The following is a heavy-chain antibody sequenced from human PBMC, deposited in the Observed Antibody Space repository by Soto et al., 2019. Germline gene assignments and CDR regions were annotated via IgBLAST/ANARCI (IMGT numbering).Heavy chain of an antibody. Sequence: QVTLKESGPVLVKPTETLTLTCTVSGLSLSNGRLGVSWIRQPPGKALEWLAHIFSNDDKSNSTSLKSRLTISKDTSRSQVVITMTNMDPVDSATYYCALIKDCSRTDCYLASFDPWGQGTLVTVSS. CDR1: GLSLSNGRLG. CDR2: IFSNDDK. V-gene: IGHV2-26*01. CDR3: ALIKDCSRTDCYLASFDP. D-gene: IGHD2-2*01. J-gene: IGHJ5*02.